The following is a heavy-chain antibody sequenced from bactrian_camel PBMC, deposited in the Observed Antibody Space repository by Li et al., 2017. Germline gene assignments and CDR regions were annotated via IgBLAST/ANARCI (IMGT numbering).Heavy chain of an antibody. CDR2: IVLGAGTI. CDR1: GFTFNGRC. Sequence: DVQLVESGGGSVEAGRTLTLSCAASGFTFNGRCMAWFRESPGKEREGVAAIVLGAGTIYYADSVKGRFTISQENAKNTVTLIMDNLKPEDTGTYYCASDIAFGACGGDRLAYNYWGQGTQVTVS. D-gene: IGHD1*01. J-gene: IGHJ4*01. CDR3: ASDIAFGACGGDRLAYNY. V-gene: IGHV3S40*01.